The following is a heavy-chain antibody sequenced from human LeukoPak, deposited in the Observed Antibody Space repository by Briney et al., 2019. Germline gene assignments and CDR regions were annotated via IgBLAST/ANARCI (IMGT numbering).Heavy chain of an antibody. CDR2: INPNSGGT. V-gene: IGHV1-2*02. D-gene: IGHD4-17*01. Sequence: ASVTVSCKASGHTFTAYYMHWMRQAPGQGLEWMGWINPNSGGTNYAQKFQGRVTMTRDTSISTAYMELSRLRSDDTAVYYCARGADYGDYHNWFDPWGQGTLVTVSS. CDR3: ARGADYGDYHNWFDP. CDR1: GHTFTAYY. J-gene: IGHJ5*02.